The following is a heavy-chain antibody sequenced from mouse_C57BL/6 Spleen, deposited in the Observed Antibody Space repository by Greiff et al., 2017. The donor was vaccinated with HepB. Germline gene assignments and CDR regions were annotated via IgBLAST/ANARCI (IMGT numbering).Heavy chain of an antibody. D-gene: IGHD1-1*01. V-gene: IGHV1-82*01. J-gene: IGHJ4*01. Sequence: QVQLQQSGPELVKPGASVKISCKASGYAFSCSWMNWVKQRPGKGLEWIGRIYPGDGDTNYNGKFKGKATLTADKSSSTAYMQLSSLTSEDSAVYFCARDGSSTRGYAMDYWGQGTSVTVSS. CDR3: ARDGSSTRGYAMDY. CDR1: GYAFSCSW. CDR2: IYPGDGDT.